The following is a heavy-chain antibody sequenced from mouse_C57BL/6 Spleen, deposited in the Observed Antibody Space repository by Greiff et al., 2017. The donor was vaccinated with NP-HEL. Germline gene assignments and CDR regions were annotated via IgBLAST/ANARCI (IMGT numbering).Heavy chain of an antibody. D-gene: IGHD2-2*01. V-gene: IGHV1-22*01. J-gene: IGHJ3*01. CDR2: INPNNGGT. Sequence: EVQLQQSGPELVKPGASVKMSCKASGYTFTDYNMHWVKQSHGKSLEWIGYINPNNGGTSYNQKFKGKATLTVNKSSSTAYMELRSLTAEDSAVYYGARRVGYDSGFAYWGQGTRVTVAA. CDR1: GYTFTDYN. CDR3: ARRVGYDSGFAY.